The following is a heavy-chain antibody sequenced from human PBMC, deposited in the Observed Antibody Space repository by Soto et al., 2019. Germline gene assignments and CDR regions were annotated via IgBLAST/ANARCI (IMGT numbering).Heavy chain of an antibody. J-gene: IGHJ6*04. CDR1: GGSISSYY. Sequence: SETLSLTCTVSGGSISSYYWSWIRQPPGKGLEWIGYIYYSGSTNYNPSLKSRVTISVDTSKNQFSLKLSSVTAADTAVYYCARGYSGYDPFRYMDVWGKGTTVTVSS. V-gene: IGHV4-59*01. D-gene: IGHD5-12*01. CDR2: IYYSGST. CDR3: ARGYSGYDPFRYMDV.